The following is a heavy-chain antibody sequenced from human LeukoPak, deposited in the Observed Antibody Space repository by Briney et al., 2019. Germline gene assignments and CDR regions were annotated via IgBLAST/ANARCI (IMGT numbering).Heavy chain of an antibody. J-gene: IGHJ4*02. CDR1: GFTVSSNY. CDR3: ARGRSPYSSSWFYFDY. D-gene: IGHD6-13*01. Sequence: GSLRLSCAASGFTVSSNYMTWVRQAPGKGLEWASVIYSGGSTYYADSVKGRFTISRDNSKNTLFLQMNSLRAEDTAVYYCARGRSPYSSSWFYFDYWGQGTLVTVSS. CDR2: IYSGGST. V-gene: IGHV3-53*01.